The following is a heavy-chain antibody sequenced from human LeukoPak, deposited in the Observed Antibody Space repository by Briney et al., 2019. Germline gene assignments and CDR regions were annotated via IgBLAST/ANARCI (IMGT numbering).Heavy chain of an antibody. J-gene: IGHJ6*02. D-gene: IGHD7-27*01. CDR1: GFTFSSYS. V-gene: IGHV3-7*01. CDR3: TTYKNWVAGDV. Sequence: GGSLRLSCAASGFTFSSYSMNWVRQAPGKGPEWVATIKQDGSEEHYVDSVKGRFTVSRDNARNSLFLQMNSLRAEDTAVYYCTTYKNWVAGDVWGQGTTVSVSS. CDR2: IKQDGSEE.